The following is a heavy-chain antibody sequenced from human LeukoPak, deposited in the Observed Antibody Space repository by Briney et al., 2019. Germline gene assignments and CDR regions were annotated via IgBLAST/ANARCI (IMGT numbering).Heavy chain of an antibody. J-gene: IGHJ6*02. D-gene: IGHD6-19*01. Sequence: PGGSLRLSCAASGFTFSSYAMSWVRQAPGKGLEWVSAISGSGGSTYYADSVKGRFTISRDNSKNSLYLQMNSLRAEDTAVYYCARGASSGWTNYYYYYGMDVWGQGTTVTVSS. CDR3: ARGASSGWTNYYYYYGMDV. V-gene: IGHV3-23*01. CDR1: GFTFSSYA. CDR2: ISGSGGST.